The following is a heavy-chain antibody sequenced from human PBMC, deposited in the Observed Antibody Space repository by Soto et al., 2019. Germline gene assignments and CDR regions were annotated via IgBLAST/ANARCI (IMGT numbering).Heavy chain of an antibody. CDR3: ARGRYGDY. CDR2: ISAHNGNT. V-gene: IGHV1-18*01. Sequence: QVHLVQSGAEVKKPGASVKVSCKGSGYTFTSYDITWVRQAPGQGLEWMGWISAHNGNTDYAQKRQGRVTVTRDTSTSTAYMELRSLRSDDTAVYYCARGRYGDYWGQGALVRVSS. J-gene: IGHJ4*02. D-gene: IGHD1-1*01. CDR1: GYTFTSYD.